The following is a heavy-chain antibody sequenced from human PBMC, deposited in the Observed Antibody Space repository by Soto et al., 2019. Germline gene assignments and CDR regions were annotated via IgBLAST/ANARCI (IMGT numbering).Heavy chain of an antibody. CDR2: IWYDGSNK. Sequence: QVQLVESGGGVVQPGRSLRLSCAASGFTFSSYGMHWVRQAPGTGLEWVAVIWYDGSNKYYADSVKGRFTISRDNSKNTLYLQMNSLRAEDTAVYYCARWCIAAGDYWGQGTLVTVSS. V-gene: IGHV3-33*01. D-gene: IGHD6-13*01. CDR3: ARWCIAAGDY. CDR1: GFTFSSYG. J-gene: IGHJ4*02.